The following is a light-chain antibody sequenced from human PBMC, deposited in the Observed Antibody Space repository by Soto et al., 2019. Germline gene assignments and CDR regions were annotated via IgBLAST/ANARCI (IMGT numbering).Light chain of an antibody. V-gene: IGKV3-15*01. CDR3: QQYNEWPLS. Sequence: EVVVTQSPATLSVSPGERATLSCRASQSVRTNLAWYQQTPGQPPSLLIYGASTRASDIPARFSASGSGTEFTLTIDGLQSDDFAVYHCQQYNEWPLSFGRGTKVEI. CDR1: QSVRTN. J-gene: IGKJ4*01. CDR2: GAS.